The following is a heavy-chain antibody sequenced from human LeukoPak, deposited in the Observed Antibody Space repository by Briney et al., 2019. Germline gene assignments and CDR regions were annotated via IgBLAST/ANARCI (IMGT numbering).Heavy chain of an antibody. CDR2: TYYRSKWYN. Sequence: SQTLSLSCAISADSVTSNRDALNWIRQSPSKGLEWLGRTYYRSKWYNDYAVSVKSRITISPDTSKNQLSLQLNSVTPEDTAVYYCARDLSLAMFEWGQGNLVTVSS. CDR3: ARDLSLAMFE. J-gene: IGHJ4*02. D-gene: IGHD6-6*01. CDR1: ADSVTSNRDA. V-gene: IGHV6-1*01.